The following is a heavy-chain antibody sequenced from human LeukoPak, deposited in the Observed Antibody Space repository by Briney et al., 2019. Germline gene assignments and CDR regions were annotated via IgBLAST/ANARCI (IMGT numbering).Heavy chain of an antibody. CDR2: IKQDGSEK. V-gene: IGHV3-7*01. CDR3: ARDPDHGAIDY. Sequence: GRSLRLSCAASGFTFSSYGMHWVRQAPGEGVEWVAIIKQDGSEKYYVDSVKGRFTVSRDNAKNSLYLQMNSLRDEDTAVYYCARDPDHGAIDYWGQGTLVTVSS. J-gene: IGHJ4*02. CDR1: GFTFSSYG. D-gene: IGHD3-16*01.